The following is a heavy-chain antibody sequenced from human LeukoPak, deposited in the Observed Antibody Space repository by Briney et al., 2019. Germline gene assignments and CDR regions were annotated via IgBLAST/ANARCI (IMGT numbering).Heavy chain of an antibody. CDR1: GFTFSSYW. V-gene: IGHV3-7*03. CDR2: IKQDGSEK. Sequence: GGSLRLSCAASGFTFSSYWMSWVCQAPGKGLEWVANIKQDGSEKYYVDSVKGRFTISRDNAKNSLYLQMNSLRAEDTAVYYCARDKVTDFGYGMDVWGKGTTVTVSS. CDR3: ARDKVTDFGYGMDV. D-gene: IGHD3-3*01. J-gene: IGHJ6*04.